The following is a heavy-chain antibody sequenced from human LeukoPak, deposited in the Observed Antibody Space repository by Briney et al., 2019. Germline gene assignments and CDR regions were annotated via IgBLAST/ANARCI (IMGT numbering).Heavy chain of an antibody. D-gene: IGHD5-18*01. CDR1: GFTFSSIG. V-gene: IGHV3-30*02. CDR2: IRYDGSNK. CDR3: AKGRATAVANCYFGL. J-gene: IGHJ2*01. Sequence: GGSLRLSCAASGFTFSSIGMHWVRQAPGKGLEWLAFIRYDGSNKYYADSMKGRLTISRDNSKNTLYLEMNSLRPEDTAMYYCAKGRATAVANCYFGLWGRGTLVTVSS.